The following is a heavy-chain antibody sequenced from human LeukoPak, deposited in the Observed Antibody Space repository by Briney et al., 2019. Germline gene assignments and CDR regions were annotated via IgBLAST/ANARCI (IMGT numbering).Heavy chain of an antibody. V-gene: IGHV3-23*01. CDR1: DFSFITYA. CDR3: AELGITMIGGV. Sequence: GGSLRLSCAASDFSFITYAMSWVRQAPGKGLEWVSTISGGGDATYYADSVKGRFTISRDNSKNTLYLQMNSLRAEDTAVYYCAELGITMIGGVWGKGTTVTISS. J-gene: IGHJ6*04. CDR2: ISGGGDAT. D-gene: IGHD3-10*02.